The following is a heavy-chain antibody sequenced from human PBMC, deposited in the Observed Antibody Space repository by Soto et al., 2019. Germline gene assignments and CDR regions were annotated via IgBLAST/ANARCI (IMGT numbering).Heavy chain of an antibody. CDR1: GYTFSTYS. CDR3: ARGGGPPSFYYYGSGSPVLLDV. D-gene: IGHD3-10*01. J-gene: IGHJ6*02. V-gene: IGHV1-3*01. CDR2: INGATGQT. Sequence: ASVKVSCKASGYTFSTYSMHWVRQAPGHSLEWMGWINGATGQTRSSQRFQDRVTITRDTSASTAYMQLNSVTPEDTAVYYCARGGGPPSFYYYGSGSPVLLDVWGQGTTVTVSS.